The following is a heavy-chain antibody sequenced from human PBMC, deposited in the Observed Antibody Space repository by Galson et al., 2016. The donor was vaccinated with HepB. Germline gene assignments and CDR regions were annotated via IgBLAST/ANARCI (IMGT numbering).Heavy chain of an antibody. Sequence: ASGFTFSSYAMHWVRQAPGKGLEWLAVIPYDGSYKHYADSVKGRFTISRDYSRNTLFLQMNSLRADDSAMYYCARLSNWFDPWGQGTLVTVSS. CDR1: GFTFSSYA. J-gene: IGHJ5*02. CDR3: ARLSNWFDP. V-gene: IGHV3-30-3*01. CDR2: IPYDGSYK.